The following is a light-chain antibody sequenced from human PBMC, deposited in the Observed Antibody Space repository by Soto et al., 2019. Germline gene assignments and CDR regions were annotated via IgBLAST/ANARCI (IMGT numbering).Light chain of an antibody. CDR1: SSDVGSYNL. Sequence: QSVLTQPASVSGSPGQSITISCTGTSSDVGSYNLVSWYQQHPGKAPKLMIYEVSKRPSGVSNRFSGSKSGNTASLTISGLQAEDEADYSCCSYASSSTYVFGTGTKVPVL. CDR2: EVS. J-gene: IGLJ1*01. V-gene: IGLV2-23*02. CDR3: CSYASSSTYV.